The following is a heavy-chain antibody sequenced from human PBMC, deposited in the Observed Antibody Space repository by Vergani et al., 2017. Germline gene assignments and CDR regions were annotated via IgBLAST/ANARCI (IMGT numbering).Heavy chain of an antibody. CDR1: GGSFSGYY. CDR3: ARSPRAGPKGKYNWFDP. V-gene: IGHV4-34*01. CDR2: INHSGNT. Sequence: QVQLQQWGAGLLKPSETLSLTCAVYGGSFSGYYWSWIRQPPGKGLEWIGEINHSGNTNYNPSLKSRVTMSVDTSKNQFSLKLTSVTAADTAVYYCARSPRAGPKGKYNWFDPWGQGTLVTVSS. J-gene: IGHJ5*02.